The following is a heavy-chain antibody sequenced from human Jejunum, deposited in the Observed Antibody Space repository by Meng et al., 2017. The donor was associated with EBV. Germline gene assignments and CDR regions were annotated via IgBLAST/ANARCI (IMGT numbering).Heavy chain of an antibody. J-gene: IGHJ4*02. Sequence: QVQLQEVGPGLSKSSGTLSLNCGVSGDSIISTDTWWSWVRQPPGKGLEWIGEIFHAGNTNYNPSLKSQVTMSVDTSKNQFSLNLSSVTAADSAVYYCARGSHYTWDVWGQGTLVTVSS. CDR1: GDSIISTDTW. CDR2: IFHAGNT. D-gene: IGHD3-16*01. CDR3: ARGSHYTWDV. V-gene: IGHV4-4*02.